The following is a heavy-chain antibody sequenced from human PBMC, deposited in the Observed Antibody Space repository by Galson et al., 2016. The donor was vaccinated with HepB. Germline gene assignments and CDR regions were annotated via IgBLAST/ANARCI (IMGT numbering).Heavy chain of an antibody. CDR3: AHRLVTSSWCLFDY. V-gene: IGHV2-5*02. J-gene: IGHJ4*02. CDR1: GLSLSTSGVC. D-gene: IGHD6-13*01. Sequence: PAPVTPTQTLTLTCTFSGLSLSTSGVCVGWIRQPPGKALEWLALVFWDDDTRYSPSLKNRLTITKYPSRNQVVLTMTNMYPVDTATYYCAHRLVTSSWCLFDYWGQGTLVTVSS. CDR2: VFWDDDT.